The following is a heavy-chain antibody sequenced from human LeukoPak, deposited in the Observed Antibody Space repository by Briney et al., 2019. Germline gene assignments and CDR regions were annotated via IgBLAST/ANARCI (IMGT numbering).Heavy chain of an antibody. CDR3: ARVYSSGLPPFDY. CDR2: ISAYDGHT. Sequence: ASVKVSCKASGYTFTSYAITWVRQAPGQGLEWMGWISAYDGHTNYAQKFQGRVTMTTDTTTSTAYMELRSLRSDDTAVYYCARVYSSGLPPFDYWGQGTLVTVSS. CDR1: GYTFTSYA. D-gene: IGHD6-19*01. V-gene: IGHV1-18*01. J-gene: IGHJ4*02.